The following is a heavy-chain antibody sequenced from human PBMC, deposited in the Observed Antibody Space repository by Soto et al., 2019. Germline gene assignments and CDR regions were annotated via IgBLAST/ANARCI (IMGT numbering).Heavy chain of an antibody. Sequence: QVQLVQSGAEVKKPGSSMKVSCKASGGTFSSDVISWVRQAPGQGLEWMGGIIPISRRTHYAQKVQGRVTVTADESARTAYVELGSLRSEDMAIYYCTTVRLYGWGVVNYGGQGDLFTVSS. V-gene: IGHV1-69*01. CDR1: GGTFSSDV. CDR2: IIPISRRT. D-gene: IGHD3-10*01. J-gene: IGHJ4*02. CDR3: TTVRLYGWGVVNY.